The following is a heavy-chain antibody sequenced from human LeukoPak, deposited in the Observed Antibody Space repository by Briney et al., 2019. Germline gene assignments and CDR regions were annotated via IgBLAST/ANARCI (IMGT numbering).Heavy chain of an antibody. CDR2: FDPEDGET. CDR1: GYTLTELS. D-gene: IGHD3-3*01. J-gene: IGHJ4*02. V-gene: IGHV1-24*01. CDR3: ATGDIIPWSGYSLDY. Sequence: ASVKVSCKVSGYTLTELSMHWMRQAPGKGLEWMGGFDPEDGETVYAQKFQGRVTMTEDTSTDTAYMELSSLRSEDTAVYYCATGDIIPWSGYSLDYWGQGTLVTVSS.